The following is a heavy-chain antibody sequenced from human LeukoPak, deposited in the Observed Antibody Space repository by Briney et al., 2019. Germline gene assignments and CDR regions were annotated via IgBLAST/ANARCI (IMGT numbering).Heavy chain of an antibody. CDR3: ARDPPLGSCSTISCPHLDY. V-gene: IGHV3-21*01. Sequence: GSLRLSCAASGFTFSRYSMNWVRQAPGKGLEWVSSISSSSSFIYYADSVKGRFTLSRDNAKNSLYLQMNSLRAEDTAVYYCARDPPLGSCSTISCPHLDYWGQGTLVTVSS. D-gene: IGHD2-2*01. J-gene: IGHJ4*02. CDR1: GFTFSRYS. CDR2: ISSSSSFI.